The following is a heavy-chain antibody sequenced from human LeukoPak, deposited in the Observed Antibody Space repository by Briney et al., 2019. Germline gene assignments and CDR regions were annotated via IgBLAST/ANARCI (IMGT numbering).Heavy chain of an antibody. J-gene: IGHJ4*02. CDR3: ARGGSSSWYLPFDY. V-gene: IGHV3-33*01. D-gene: IGHD6-13*01. Sequence: GRSLRLSCTASVFTSSSYGMHWVRQAPGKGLEWVAVILYDGTNIYYADSVKGRFTISRDNSKNTLYLQMNSLRAEDTALYYCARGGSSSWYLPFDYWGQGTLVTVSS. CDR1: VFTSSSYG. CDR2: ILYDGTNI.